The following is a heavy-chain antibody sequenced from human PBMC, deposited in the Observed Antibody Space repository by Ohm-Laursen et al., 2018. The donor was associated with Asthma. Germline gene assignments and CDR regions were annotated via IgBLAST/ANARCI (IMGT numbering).Heavy chain of an antibody. D-gene: IGHD6-13*01. CDR2: ISGSGGST. Sequence: SLRLSCAASGFTFSSYAMSWVRQAPGKGLEWVSAISGSGGSTYYADSVKGRFTISRDNSKNTLYLQMNSLRAEDTAVYYCATLARYSTLYFDYWGQGTLVTVSS. V-gene: IGHV3-23*01. CDR3: ATLARYSTLYFDY. J-gene: IGHJ4*02. CDR1: GFTFSSYA.